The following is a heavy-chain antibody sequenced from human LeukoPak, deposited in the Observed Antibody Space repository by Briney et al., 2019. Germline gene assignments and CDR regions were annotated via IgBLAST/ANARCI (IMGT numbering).Heavy chain of an antibody. D-gene: IGHD1-26*01. Sequence: GGSLRLSCAVSGFTVSSNYMSWVRHAPGKRLEWVANIKQDGSEKYYVDSVKGRFTISRDNAKNSLYLQMNSLRAEDTAVYYCAREAFHSGYWGQGTLLTVSS. CDR1: GFTVSSNY. CDR3: AREAFHSGY. V-gene: IGHV3-7*01. J-gene: IGHJ4*02. CDR2: IKQDGSEK.